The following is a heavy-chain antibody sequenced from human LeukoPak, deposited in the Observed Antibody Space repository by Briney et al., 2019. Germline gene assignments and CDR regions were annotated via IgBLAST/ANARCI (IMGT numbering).Heavy chain of an antibody. CDR2: IYYSGST. CDR3: ARLIVVENRFDP. V-gene: IGHV4-39*01. CDR1: GGSISSSSYY. J-gene: IGHJ5*02. D-gene: IGHD2-21*01. Sequence: PSETLSLTCTVSGGSISSSSYYWGWIRQPPGKGLEWIGSIYYSGSTYYNPPLKSRVTISVDTSRNQFSLKLSSVTAADTAVYYCARLIVVENRFDPWGQGTLVTVSS.